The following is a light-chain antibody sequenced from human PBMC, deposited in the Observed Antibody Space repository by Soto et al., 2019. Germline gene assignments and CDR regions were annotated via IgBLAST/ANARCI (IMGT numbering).Light chain of an antibody. CDR2: GAS. CDR3: QQYNNSLWT. Sequence: ETVLTQSPGTLSLSPGERSILSCMSSQSVSSTYLAWYQQKPGQAPRLLIYGASSRATGIPDRFSGSGSGTDFTLTISRLEPEDFAVYYCQQYNNSLWTFGQGTKVDI. J-gene: IGKJ1*01. V-gene: IGKV3-20*01. CDR1: QSVSSTY.